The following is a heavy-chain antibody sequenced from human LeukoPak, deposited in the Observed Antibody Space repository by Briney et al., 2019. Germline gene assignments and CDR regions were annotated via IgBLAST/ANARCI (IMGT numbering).Heavy chain of an antibody. J-gene: IGHJ4*02. Sequence: PSETLSLTCTVSGGSISSSSYYWGWIRQPPGKGLEWIGSIYYSGSTYYNPSLKSRVTISVDTSKSQFSLKLSSVTAADTAVYYCARRSSRVRGVISPFDYWGQGTLVTVSS. CDR1: GGSISSSSYY. CDR2: IYYSGST. V-gene: IGHV4-39*01. CDR3: ARRSSRVRGVISPFDY. D-gene: IGHD3-10*01.